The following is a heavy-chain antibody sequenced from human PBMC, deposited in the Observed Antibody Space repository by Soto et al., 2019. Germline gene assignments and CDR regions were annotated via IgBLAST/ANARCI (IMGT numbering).Heavy chain of an antibody. CDR2: INAGNGNT. J-gene: IGHJ4*02. CDR3: AREGDEYGSGTYFDY. V-gene: IGHV1-3*01. CDR1: GYTFTSYA. D-gene: IGHD3-10*01. Sequence: XSVKVSCKASGYTFTSYAMHWVRQAPGQRLEWMGWINAGNGNTKYSQKFQGRVTITRDTSASTAYMELSSLRSEDTAVYYCAREGDEYGSGTYFDYWGQGTLVTVSS.